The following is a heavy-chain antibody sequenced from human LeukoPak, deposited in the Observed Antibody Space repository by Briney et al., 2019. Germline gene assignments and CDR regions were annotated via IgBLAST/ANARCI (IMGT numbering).Heavy chain of an antibody. CDR3: AKAAEGDSSGYYYYYMDV. CDR1: GFTFSSYG. Sequence: GGSLRLSCAASGFTFSSYGMSWVRQAPGKGLEWVSAISGSGGSTYYADSVKGRFTIPRDNSKNTLYLQMNSLRAEDTAVYYCAKAAEGDSSGYYYYYMDVWGKGTTVTVSS. J-gene: IGHJ6*03. V-gene: IGHV3-23*01. D-gene: IGHD3-22*01. CDR2: ISGSGGST.